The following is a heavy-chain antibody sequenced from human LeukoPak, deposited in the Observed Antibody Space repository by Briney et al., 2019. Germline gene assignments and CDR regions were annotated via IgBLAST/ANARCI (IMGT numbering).Heavy chain of an antibody. Sequence: PGGSLRLSCAASGFTFSSYEMNWVRQAPGEGLEWVSHISSSGSTIYYADSVKGRFTISRDNAKNSLYLQMNSLRAEDTAVYYCARGNWAEDGYFDYWGQGTLVTVSS. V-gene: IGHV3-48*03. CDR3: ARGNWAEDGYFDY. CDR2: ISSSGSTI. D-gene: IGHD7-27*01. CDR1: GFTFSSYE. J-gene: IGHJ4*02.